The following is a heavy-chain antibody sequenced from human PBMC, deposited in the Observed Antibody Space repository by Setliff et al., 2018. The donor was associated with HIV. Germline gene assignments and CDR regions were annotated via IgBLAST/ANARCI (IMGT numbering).Heavy chain of an antibody. CDR3: VRHADFWTSPRGYYFDS. CDR1: GGSISSETSY. D-gene: IGHD3-3*01. Sequence: SETLSLTCTVSGGSISSETSYWGWIRQSPGKGLEWLGSISYSGNTYYNPSLKSRVTISVDTSKNQFSLKVTSVTAADTAIFYCVRHADFWTSPRGYYFDSWGQGTLVTAPQ. V-gene: IGHV4-39*01. J-gene: IGHJ4*02. CDR2: ISYSGNT.